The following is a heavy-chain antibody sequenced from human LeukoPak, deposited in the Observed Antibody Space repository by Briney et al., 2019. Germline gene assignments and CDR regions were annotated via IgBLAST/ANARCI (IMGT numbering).Heavy chain of an antibody. CDR3: AREGSGYSTNFDY. D-gene: IGHD3-3*01. Sequence: SETLSLTCTVSGGSISSGDYYWSWIRQPPGKGLEWIGSIHYRGTTYYNPSLLSRGTISVDTSKNQFSLKLNSVTAADTAVYFCAREGSGYSTNFDYWGQGTLVTVSS. J-gene: IGHJ4*02. V-gene: IGHV4-39*07. CDR2: IHYRGTT. CDR1: GGSISSGDYY.